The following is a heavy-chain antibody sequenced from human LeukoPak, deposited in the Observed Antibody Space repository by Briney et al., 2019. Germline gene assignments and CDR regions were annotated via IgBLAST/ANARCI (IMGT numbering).Heavy chain of an antibody. CDR2: INSDGSST. Sequence: PGGSLRLSCAASGFTFSSYWMHWVRQAPGRGLVWVSRINSDGSSTSYADSVKGRFTISRDNAKNTLYLQMNSLRAEDTAVYYCARARGYYYYMDVWGKRTTVTVSS. CDR1: GFTFSSYW. J-gene: IGHJ6*03. V-gene: IGHV3-74*01. CDR3: ARARGYYYYMDV.